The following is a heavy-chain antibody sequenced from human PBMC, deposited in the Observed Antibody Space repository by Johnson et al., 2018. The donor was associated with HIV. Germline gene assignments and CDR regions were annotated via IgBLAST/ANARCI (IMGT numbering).Heavy chain of an antibody. J-gene: IGHJ3*02. D-gene: IGHD1-20*01. Sequence: VQLVESGGGVVQPGRSLRLSCAASGFTFSNYWMEWVRQAPGKGLVWVSRIKTDGSSTSYADSVKGRFTISRDNAKNTLYLEMKSLRVDDTAVYYCARAEGLTGRNAFDIWG. CDR1: GFTFSNYW. CDR2: IKTDGSST. CDR3: ARAEGLTGRNAFDI. V-gene: IGHV3-74*02.